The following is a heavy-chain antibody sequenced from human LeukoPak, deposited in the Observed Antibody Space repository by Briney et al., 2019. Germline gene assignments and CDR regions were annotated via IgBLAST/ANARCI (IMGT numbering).Heavy chain of an antibody. Sequence: SETLSLTCTGLGDSINSRGYIWVWVRQPPGKGLDWVGDIFYTNGHTSYNPSLESRVTISVDASRSQFSLRVTSVTAADTAVYYCARRGYSGYGGDYFDYWGQGTLVTVSS. CDR1: GDSINSRGYI. CDR2: IFYTNGHT. J-gene: IGHJ4*02. D-gene: IGHD5-12*01. V-gene: IGHV4-39*01. CDR3: ARRGYSGYGGDYFDY.